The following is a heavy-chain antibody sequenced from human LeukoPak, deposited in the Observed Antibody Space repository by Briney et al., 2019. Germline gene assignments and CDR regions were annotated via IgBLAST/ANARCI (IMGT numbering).Heavy chain of an antibody. CDR1: GGTFRSYA. Sequence: SVEVSCKASGGTFRSYAISWVRQAPGQGLEWMGGIIPMFGTPNYAQKFQGRVRITADESTSTAYMELSSLRSEDTAVYYCAKTLGYCSTTGCYGAFDIWGQGTMVTVSS. J-gene: IGHJ3*02. CDR2: IIPMFGTP. CDR3: AKTLGYCSTTGCYGAFDI. V-gene: IGHV1-69*13. D-gene: IGHD2-2*01.